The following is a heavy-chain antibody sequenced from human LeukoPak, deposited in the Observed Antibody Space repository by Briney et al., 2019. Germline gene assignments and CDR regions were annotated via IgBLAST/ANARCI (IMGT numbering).Heavy chain of an antibody. Sequence: NSSETLSLTCTVSGGSISSYYWSWIRQPAGKGLEWIGRIYTSGSTNYKSSLKSRVTMSVDTSKNQFSLKLSSVTASDTAVYYCATSILAAAGQGAFDIWGQGTMVTVPS. CDR2: IYTSGST. V-gene: IGHV4-4*07. D-gene: IGHD6-13*01. CDR1: GGSISSYY. J-gene: IGHJ3*02. CDR3: ATSILAAAGQGAFDI.